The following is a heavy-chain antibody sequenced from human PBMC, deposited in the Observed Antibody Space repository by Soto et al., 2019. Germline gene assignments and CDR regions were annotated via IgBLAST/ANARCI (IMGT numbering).Heavy chain of an antibody. D-gene: IGHD2-2*01. J-gene: IGHJ5*02. CDR1: GFTFSGYG. CDR3: ARVPYCSSSGCYSWFDP. Sequence: GGSLRLSCAASGFTFSGYGFSWVRQAPEKGLEWVSRISSDETTTTYADSVKGRFTISRDNAKNTLYLQMNSLRAEDTAVYYCARVPYCSSSGCYSWFDPWGQGTLVTVSS. V-gene: IGHV3-74*01. CDR2: ISSDETTT.